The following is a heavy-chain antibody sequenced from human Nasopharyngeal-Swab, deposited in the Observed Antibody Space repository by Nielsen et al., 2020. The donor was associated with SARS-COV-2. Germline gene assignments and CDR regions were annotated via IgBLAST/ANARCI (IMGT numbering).Heavy chain of an antibody. CDR3: ARGETAMAKYYYYGMDV. CDR2: ISSSNSTI. V-gene: IGHV3-48*02. J-gene: IGHJ6*02. D-gene: IGHD5-18*01. Sequence: GESLKISCAASGFTFSSYSMNWVRQAPGKGLEWVSYISSSNSTIYYADSVKGRFTISRDNAKNSLYLQMNSLRDEDTAVYYCARGETAMAKYYYYGMDVWGQGTTVTVSS. CDR1: GFTFSSYS.